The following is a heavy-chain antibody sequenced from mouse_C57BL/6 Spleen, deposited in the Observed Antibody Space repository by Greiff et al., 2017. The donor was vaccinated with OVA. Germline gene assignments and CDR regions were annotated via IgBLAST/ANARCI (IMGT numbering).Heavy chain of an antibody. D-gene: IGHD1-1*01. J-gene: IGHJ1*03. Sequence: EVKLMESGGGLVQPGGSLKLSCAASGFTFSDYYMYWVRQTPEKRLEWVAYISNGGGSTYYPDTVKGRFTISRDNAKNTLYLQMSRLKSEDTAMYYCARHNYGSSPYWYFDVWGTGTTVTVSS. V-gene: IGHV5-12*01. CDR2: ISNGGGST. CDR1: GFTFSDYY. CDR3: ARHNYGSSPYWYFDV.